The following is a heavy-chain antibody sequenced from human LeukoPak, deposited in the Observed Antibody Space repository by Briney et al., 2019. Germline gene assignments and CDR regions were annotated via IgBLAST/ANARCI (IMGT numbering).Heavy chain of an antibody. CDR2: ISNSGSI. V-gene: IGHV4-59*01. CDR1: GASITNYY. D-gene: IGHD6-13*01. Sequence: PSETPSLTCAVSGASITNYYWNWIRQPPGKGLEWIAYISNSGSIDYNPSLRSRVTISLDTSKNQFSLRLSSVTAADTAVYFCARDRQQQLVFDYRGRGTLVTVSS. CDR3: ARDRQQQLVFDY. J-gene: IGHJ4*02.